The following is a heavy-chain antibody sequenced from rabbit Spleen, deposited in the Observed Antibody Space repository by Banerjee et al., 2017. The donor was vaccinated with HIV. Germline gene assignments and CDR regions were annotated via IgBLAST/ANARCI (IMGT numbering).Heavy chain of an antibody. D-gene: IGHD4-1*01. CDR2: MYSGSSGDT. V-gene: IGHV1S40*01. Sequence: QSLEESAGGLVMPGASLILTCTASGFSFSSRYYMCWVRQAPGKGLEWIACMYSGSSGDTYYGSWAKGRFAISKTSSTTVTLQMTSLTAADTATYFCAREPSSGWGVVSYYFTLWGPGTLVTVS. CDR1: GFSFSSRYY. J-gene: IGHJ4*01. CDR3: AREPSSGWGVVSYYFTL.